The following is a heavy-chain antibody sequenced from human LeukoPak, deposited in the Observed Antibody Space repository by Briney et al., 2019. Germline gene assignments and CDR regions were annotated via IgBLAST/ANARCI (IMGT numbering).Heavy chain of an antibody. J-gene: IGHJ4*02. V-gene: IGHV3-30*18. D-gene: IGHD3-10*01. Sequence: PGRSLRLSCAASGFTFSSYGMHWVRQAPGKGLEWVAVTSYDGSKKFYADSVKGRFAISRDNSKNTLYLQMYSLRAEDTAVYYCAKPYYYGSGTPSYFDYWGQGTLVTVSS. CDR2: TSYDGSKK. CDR1: GFTFSSYG. CDR3: AKPYYYGSGTPSYFDY.